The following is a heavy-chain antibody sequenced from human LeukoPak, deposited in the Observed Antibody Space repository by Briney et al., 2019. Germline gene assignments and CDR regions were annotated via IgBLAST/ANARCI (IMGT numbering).Heavy chain of an antibody. CDR1: GDIVSSNSAA. CDR3: ARSLHRSGYNWYNFDY. J-gene: IGHJ4*02. Sequence: SQTLSLTCVISGDIVSSNSAAWNWIRQSPSRGLEWLGRTYYRSNWYNDYAVSVKSRITINPDTSNNQFSLQPRSVTPEDTAVYYCARSLHRSGYNWYNFDYWGQGTLVAVSS. V-gene: IGHV6-1*01. D-gene: IGHD3-22*01. CDR2: TYYRSNWYN.